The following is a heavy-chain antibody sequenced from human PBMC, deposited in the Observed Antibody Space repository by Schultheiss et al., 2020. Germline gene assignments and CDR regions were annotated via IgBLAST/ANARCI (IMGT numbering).Heavy chain of an antibody. Sequence: SGPTLVKPTETLTLTCTVSGFSLSNARMGVSWIRQPPGKALEWLAHIFSNDEKSYSTSLKSRLTISKDTSKSQVVLTMTNMDPVDTATYYCAHRRGNYYYGMDVWGQGTTVTVSS. V-gene: IGHV2-26*01. CDR1: GFSLSNARMG. D-gene: IGHD3-10*01. J-gene: IGHJ6*02. CDR2: IFSNDEK. CDR3: AHRRGNYYYGMDV.